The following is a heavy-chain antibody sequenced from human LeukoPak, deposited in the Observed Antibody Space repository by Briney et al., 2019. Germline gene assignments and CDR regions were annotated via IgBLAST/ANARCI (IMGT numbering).Heavy chain of an antibody. CDR2: IYYSGST. V-gene: IGHV4-59*01. J-gene: IGHJ6*02. CDR1: GGSISSYY. Sequence: PSETLSLTCTVSGGSISSYYWSWVRQPPGKGLEWIGYIYYSGSTNYNPSLKSRVTISVDTSKNQFSLKLSSVTAADTAVYYCARLVITFGGVIGPDYYGMDVWGQGTTVTVSS. D-gene: IGHD3-16*01. CDR3: ARLVITFGGVIGPDYYGMDV.